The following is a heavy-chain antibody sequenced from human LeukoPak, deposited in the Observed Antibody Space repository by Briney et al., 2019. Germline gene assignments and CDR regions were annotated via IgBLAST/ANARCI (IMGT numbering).Heavy chain of an antibody. J-gene: IGHJ6*02. V-gene: IGHV3-30-3*01. CDR2: ISYDGSNK. CDR3: ARVGLGGYYYYGMDV. CDR1: GFTFSSYA. D-gene: IGHD3-16*01. Sequence: GRSLRLSCAASGFTFSSYAMHWVRQAPGKGLEWVAVISYDGSNKYYADSVKGRFTISRDNSKNTLYLQMNSLRAEDTAVYYCARVGLGGYYYYGMDVWGQGTTVTVSS.